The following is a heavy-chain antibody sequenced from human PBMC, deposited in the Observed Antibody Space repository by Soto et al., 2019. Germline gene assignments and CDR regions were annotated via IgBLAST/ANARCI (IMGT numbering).Heavy chain of an antibody. D-gene: IGHD6-13*01. Sequence: SETLSLTCTVSGGSISSGGYYWSWIRQHPGKGLEWIGYIYYSGSTYYNPSLKSRVTISVDTSKNQFSLKLSSVTAADTAVYYCARTRGIPVRIAAALRGGYYFDYWGQGTLVTVSS. V-gene: IGHV4-31*03. J-gene: IGHJ4*02. CDR1: GGSISSGGYY. CDR2: IYYSGST. CDR3: ARTRGIPVRIAAALRGGYYFDY.